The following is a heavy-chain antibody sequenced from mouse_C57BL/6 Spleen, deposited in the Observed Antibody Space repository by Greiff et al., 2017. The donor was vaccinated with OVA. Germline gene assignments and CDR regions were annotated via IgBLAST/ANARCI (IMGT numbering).Heavy chain of an antibody. J-gene: IGHJ4*01. V-gene: IGHV1-26*01. Sequence: EVQLQQPGPELVKPGASVKISCKASGYTFTDYYMNWVKQSHGKSLEWIGDINPNNGGTSYNQKFKGKATLTVDKSSSTAYMELRSLTSEDSAVYYCARLTGYAMDYWGQGTSVTVSS. D-gene: IGHD4-1*01. CDR2: INPNNGGT. CDR3: ARLTGYAMDY. CDR1: GYTFTDYY.